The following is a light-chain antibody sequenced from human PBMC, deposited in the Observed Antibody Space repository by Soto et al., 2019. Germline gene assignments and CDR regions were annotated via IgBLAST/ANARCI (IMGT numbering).Light chain of an antibody. J-gene: IGLJ3*02. V-gene: IGLV2-23*01. CDR1: SSDVGNYHL. Sequence: QSALTQPASVSGSPGQSITFSCTGASSDVGNYHLVSWYQQHPGKAPKVIIYEGNKRPSGVSDRFSGSKSGDTASLTISGLRGDDEADYFCCSYAGSRPPVFGGGTKVTVL. CDR3: CSYAGSRPPV. CDR2: EGN.